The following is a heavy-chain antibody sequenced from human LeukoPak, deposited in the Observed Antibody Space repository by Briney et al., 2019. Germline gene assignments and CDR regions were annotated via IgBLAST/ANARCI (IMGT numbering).Heavy chain of an antibody. D-gene: IGHD6-13*01. J-gene: IGHJ4*02. Sequence: SETLSLTCAVYGGSFSGSYWTWIRQPPGKGLEWIGEINHSGSTNYSPSLKSRVTISVDTSKNQFSLKLSSVTAADTAVYYCASWAAAGDYFDYWGQGTLVTVSS. CDR1: GGSFSGSY. CDR2: INHSGST. CDR3: ASWAAAGDYFDY. V-gene: IGHV4-34*01.